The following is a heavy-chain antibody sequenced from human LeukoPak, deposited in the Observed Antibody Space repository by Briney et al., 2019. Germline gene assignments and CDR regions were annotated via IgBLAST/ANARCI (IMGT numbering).Heavy chain of an antibody. CDR2: INHSGST. Sequence: SETLSLTCAVYGGSFSGYYWSWIRQPPGKGLEWIGEINHSGSTNYNPSLKSRVTISVDTSKNQFSLKLSSVTAADTAVYYCARVQVWGNYFDYWGQGTLVTVSS. J-gene: IGHJ4*02. V-gene: IGHV4-34*01. D-gene: IGHD7-27*01. CDR3: ARVQVWGNYFDY. CDR1: GGSFSGYY.